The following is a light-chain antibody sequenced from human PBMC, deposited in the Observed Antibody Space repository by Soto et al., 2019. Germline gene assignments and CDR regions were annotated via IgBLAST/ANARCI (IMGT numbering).Light chain of an antibody. CDR1: QSVSTN. Sequence: EIVMTQSPATLSVSPGERATLSCRASQSVSTNLAWYQQKPGQAPMLLIYATSTRATGIPDRFTGSGSGTEFTLTISSLQSEDFAVYHCQQYDNKPPITFGQGTRLEIK. V-gene: IGKV3-15*01. J-gene: IGKJ5*01. CDR3: QQYDNKPPIT. CDR2: ATS.